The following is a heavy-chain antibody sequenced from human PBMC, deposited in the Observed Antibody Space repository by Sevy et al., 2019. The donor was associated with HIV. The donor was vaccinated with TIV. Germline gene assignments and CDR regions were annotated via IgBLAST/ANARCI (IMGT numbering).Heavy chain of an antibody. Sequence: GGSLRLSCAASGFTFSSYSMNWVRQAPGKGLEWVSSISGSGGYTYYADSVKGRFTISRDNSNNMLYLQMNSLRAEDTAIYYCEAITTAGRDYWGQGTLVTVSS. J-gene: IGHJ4*02. CDR2: ISGSGGYT. D-gene: IGHD1-1*01. V-gene: IGHV3-23*01. CDR3: EAITTAGRDY. CDR1: GFTFSSYS.